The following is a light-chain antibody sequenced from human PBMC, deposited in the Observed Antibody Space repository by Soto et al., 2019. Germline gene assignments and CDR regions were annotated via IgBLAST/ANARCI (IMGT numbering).Light chain of an antibody. CDR2: AAS. J-gene: IGKJ1*01. CDR3: YPRYSTPCT. Sequence: DIQMTQSPSSLSAYVGDRVTITCRASQSISSYLNWYQQKPGKAPKLLIYAASSLQSGVPSRFSGGGSGTEFTLTISSLQPDDFATYYCYPRYSTPCTFGQGTQVEIK. CDR1: QSISSY. V-gene: IGKV1-39*01.